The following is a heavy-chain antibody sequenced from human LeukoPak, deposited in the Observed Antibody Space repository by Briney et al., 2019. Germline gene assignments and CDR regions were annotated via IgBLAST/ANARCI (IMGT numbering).Heavy chain of an antibody. CDR1: GFTFSSYA. Sequence: PGGSLRLSCAASGFTFSSYAMNWVRQAPGKGLEWVSSSSGSGGSTYYADSVKGRFTISRDNSKNTLYLQMNSLRAEDTAVYYCAKDRLGKEGNDDFDYWGQGTLVTVSS. CDR3: AKDRLGKEGNDDFDY. V-gene: IGHV3-23*01. D-gene: IGHD1-1*01. CDR2: SSGSGGST. J-gene: IGHJ4*02.